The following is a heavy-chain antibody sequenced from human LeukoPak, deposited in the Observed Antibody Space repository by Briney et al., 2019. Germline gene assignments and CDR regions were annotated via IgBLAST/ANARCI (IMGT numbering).Heavy chain of an antibody. D-gene: IGHD5-12*01. V-gene: IGHV1-8*01. Sequence: ASVKVSCKASGYTFTSYDINWVRQATGQGLEWMGWMNPNSGNTGYAQKFQGRVTITRNTSISTAYMELSSLRSDDTAVYFCASVEMATIGFEHWGQGTLVTVSS. CDR3: ASVEMATIGFEH. CDR1: GYTFTSYD. CDR2: MNPNSGNT. J-gene: IGHJ4*02.